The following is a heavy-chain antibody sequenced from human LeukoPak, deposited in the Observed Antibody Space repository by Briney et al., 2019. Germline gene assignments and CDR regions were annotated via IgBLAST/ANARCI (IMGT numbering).Heavy chain of an antibody. CDR3: ARGDRGYSYGSYYLDY. Sequence: SQTLSLTCTVSGGSISSGGYFWSWIPQLPGKGLEWVAYIYYSGGPYYNPSLKSRVTILLDTSRNQFSLKVNSVTAADTAVYYCARGDRGYSYGSYYLDYWGQGTLVIVSS. J-gene: IGHJ4*02. CDR2: IYYSGGP. V-gene: IGHV4-31*03. CDR1: GGSISSGGYF. D-gene: IGHD5-18*01.